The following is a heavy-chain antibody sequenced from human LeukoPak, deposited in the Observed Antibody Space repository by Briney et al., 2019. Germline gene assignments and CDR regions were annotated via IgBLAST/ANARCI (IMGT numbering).Heavy chain of an antibody. CDR2: IYTGGGT. J-gene: IGHJ4*02. V-gene: IGHV3-53*01. D-gene: IGHD3-22*01. CDR1: GFIVSSNY. Sequence: GGSLRLSCAASGFIVSSNYMSWVRQAPGKGLEWVSVIYTGGGTYYADSVKGRFTISRDNTKNTVYLQMNSLRAEDTAVCYCARGPGYYDSSGYFDYWGQGTLVTVSS. CDR3: ARGPGYYDSSGYFDY.